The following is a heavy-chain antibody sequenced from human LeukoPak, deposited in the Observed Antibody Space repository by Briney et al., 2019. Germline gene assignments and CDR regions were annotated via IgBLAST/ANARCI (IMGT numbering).Heavy chain of an antibody. CDR1: GYTFTSYY. CDR3: ARSGPTYYYDSSDYWYFDL. J-gene: IGHJ2*01. CDR2: INPSGGST. Sequence: GASVKVSCKASGYTFTSYYMHWVRQAPGQGLEWMGIINPSGGSTSYAQKFQGRVTMTRDMSTSTVYMELSSLRSEDTAVYYCARSGPTYYYDSSDYWYFDLWGRGTLVTVSS. V-gene: IGHV1-46*01. D-gene: IGHD3-22*01.